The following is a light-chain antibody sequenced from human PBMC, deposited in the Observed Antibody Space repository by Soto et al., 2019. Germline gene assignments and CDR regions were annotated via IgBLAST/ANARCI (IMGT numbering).Light chain of an antibody. CDR1: QSISSW. CDR2: KAS. CDR3: QRYNSYPLT. J-gene: IGKJ4*01. V-gene: IGKV1-5*03. Sequence: DIPMTQSPSTLSASVGDRVTITCRASQSISSWLAWYQQKPGKAPKLLIYKASSLESGVPSRFSGSGSGTEFTLSISSLQPDAFETYYCQRYNSYPLTFGGGNTVEIK.